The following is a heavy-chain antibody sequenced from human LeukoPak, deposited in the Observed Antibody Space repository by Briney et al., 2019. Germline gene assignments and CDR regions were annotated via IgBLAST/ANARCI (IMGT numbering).Heavy chain of an antibody. J-gene: IGHJ4*02. Sequence: GGSLRLSCAASGFTFSSYAMSWVRQAPGKGLEWVSSISSNSYYIYYADSVKGRFTISRDNAKNSLYLQMNSLRAEDTAVYYCARKILTGYYSLRGLDHWGQGTLVTVSS. CDR2: ISSNSYYI. D-gene: IGHD3-9*01. V-gene: IGHV3-21*04. CDR3: ARKILTGYYSLRGLDH. CDR1: GFTFSSYA.